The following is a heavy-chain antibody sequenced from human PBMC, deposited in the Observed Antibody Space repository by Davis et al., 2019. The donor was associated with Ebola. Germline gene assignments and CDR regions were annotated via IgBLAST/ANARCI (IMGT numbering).Heavy chain of an antibody. D-gene: IGHD3-16*01. Sequence: ASVKVSCKASGYTFTSYGISWVRQAPGQGLEWMGWISAYNGNTNYAQKLQGRVTMTTDTSTSTAYMELRSLRSDDTAVYYCARDGAGMITFGGVHDYWGQGTLVTVSS. CDR3: ARDGAGMITFGGVHDY. V-gene: IGHV1-18*04. CDR2: ISAYNGNT. J-gene: IGHJ4*02. CDR1: GYTFTSYG.